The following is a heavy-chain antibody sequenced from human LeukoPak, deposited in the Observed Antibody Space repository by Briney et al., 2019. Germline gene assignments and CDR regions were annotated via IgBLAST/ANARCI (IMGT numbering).Heavy chain of an antibody. J-gene: IGHJ3*02. V-gene: IGHV1-8*02. Sequence: ASVKVSCKASGYTFTGYYMHWVRQAPGQGLEWMGWMNPNSGNTGYAQKFQGRVTMTRNTSISTAYMELSSLRSEDTAVYYCARGQQYYDILTGSHAFDIWGQGTMVTVSS. CDR2: MNPNSGNT. CDR3: ARGQQYYDILTGSHAFDI. D-gene: IGHD3-9*01. CDR1: GYTFTGYY.